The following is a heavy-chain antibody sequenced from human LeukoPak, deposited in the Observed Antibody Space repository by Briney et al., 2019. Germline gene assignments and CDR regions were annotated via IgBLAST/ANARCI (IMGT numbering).Heavy chain of an antibody. Sequence: SVKVSCKASGYTFTSYYMHWVRQAPGQGLEWMGGIIPIFGTVNYAQKFQGRVTITADESTSTAYMELSSLRSEDTAVYYCASNYGSGSYQYYYYMDVWGKGTTVTISS. CDR3: ASNYGSGSYQYYYYMDV. CDR1: GYTFTSYY. D-gene: IGHD3-10*01. CDR2: IIPIFGTV. V-gene: IGHV1-69*13. J-gene: IGHJ6*03.